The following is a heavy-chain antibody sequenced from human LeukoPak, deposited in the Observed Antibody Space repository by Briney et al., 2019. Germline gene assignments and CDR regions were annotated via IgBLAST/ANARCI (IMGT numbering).Heavy chain of an antibody. J-gene: IGHJ6*03. D-gene: IGHD3-10*01. V-gene: IGHV3-48*03. CDR2: ISNSGSII. Sequence: GGSLRLSCAASGFTFSSYEMNWVRQAPGKGLEWVSYISNSGSIIYYADSVKGRFTISRDNAKNSLYLQMNSLRAEDTAVYYCARDSSGSYLYYYYMDVWGKGTTVTISS. CDR1: GFTFSSYE. CDR3: ARDSSGSYLYYYYMDV.